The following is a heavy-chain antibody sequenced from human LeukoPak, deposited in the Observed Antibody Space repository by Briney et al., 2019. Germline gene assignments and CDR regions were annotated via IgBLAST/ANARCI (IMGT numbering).Heavy chain of an antibody. V-gene: IGHV4-34*01. D-gene: IGHD3-3*01. CDR3: ARGLRFWSGYYPHASFDC. Sequence: SETLSLTCAVYGGSFSGYYWSWIRQPPGKGLECIGEINHSGSTNYNPSLKSRVTISVDTSKNQFSLKLSSVTAADTAVYYCARGLRFWSGYYPHASFDCWGQGTLVTVSS. J-gene: IGHJ4*02. CDR1: GGSFSGYY. CDR2: INHSGST.